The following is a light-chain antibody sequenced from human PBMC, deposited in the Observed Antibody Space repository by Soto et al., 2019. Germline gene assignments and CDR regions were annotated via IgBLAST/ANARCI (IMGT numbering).Light chain of an antibody. CDR2: AAA. J-gene: IGKJ5*01. CDR1: PNIFSS. CDR3: QQSYNSPPIT. Sequence: DIQTTQSPTSPSASVGDRVTITCRAGPNIFSSLNWYQQKPGKAPKLRIYAAASLQSGVPSRFSGSGSGTDFTLTITSLQPEDFATYYCQQSYNSPPITFGQGTRLEIK. V-gene: IGKV1-39*01.